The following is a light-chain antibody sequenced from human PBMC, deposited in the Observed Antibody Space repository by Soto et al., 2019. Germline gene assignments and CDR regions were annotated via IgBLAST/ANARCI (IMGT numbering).Light chain of an antibody. CDR1: QSVSSN. J-gene: IGKJ1*01. V-gene: IGKV3-15*01. CDR3: QQYNSYSPWT. CDR2: GAS. Sequence: EIVLTHSPATLSLSPGERATLSCRASQSVSSNLAWYQQKPGQAPRLLIYGASTRATGIPARFSGSGSGTEFTLTISSLQPDDFATYYCQQYNSYSPWTFGQGTRVDI.